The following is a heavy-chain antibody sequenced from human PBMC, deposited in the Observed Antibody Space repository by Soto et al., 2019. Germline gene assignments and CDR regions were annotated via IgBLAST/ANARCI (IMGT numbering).Heavy chain of an antibody. CDR2: IKNKDNSYST. J-gene: IGHJ4*01. CDR3: ARVRLGAPTCYFDY. V-gene: IGHV3-72*01. Sequence: GGSLRLSCAASGFTFSDHYMDWVRQAPGKGLEWVGRIKNKDNSYSTQYAASVDGRFTISRDDSENSLFLQMNSLKTDDTALYYCARVRLGAPTCYFDYWGQGALVTVSS. D-gene: IGHD2-15*01. CDR1: GFTFSDHY.